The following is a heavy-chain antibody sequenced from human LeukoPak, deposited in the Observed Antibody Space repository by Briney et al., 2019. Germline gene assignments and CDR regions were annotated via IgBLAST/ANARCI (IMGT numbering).Heavy chain of an antibody. J-gene: IGHJ6*03. CDR2: ISGSGGSNT. V-gene: IGHV3-23*01. CDR1: GFTFSSYA. CDR3: AREAVVPAALGFYYYYYMDV. D-gene: IGHD2-2*01. Sequence: GGSLRLSCAASGFTFSSYAMSWVRQAPGKGLEWVSSISGSGGSNTHYADSVKGRFTISRDNSKNTLYLQMNSLRAEDTAVYYCAREAVVPAALGFYYYYYMDVWGKGTTVTVSS.